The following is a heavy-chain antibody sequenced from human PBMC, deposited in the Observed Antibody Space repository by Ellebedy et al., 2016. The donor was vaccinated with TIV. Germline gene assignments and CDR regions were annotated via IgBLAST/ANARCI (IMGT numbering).Heavy chain of an antibody. D-gene: IGHD4-17*01. CDR3: AKMTTVKGFWFDP. Sequence: SETLSLTCAVYGGSFSGYYWSWIRQPPGKGLEWIGEINHSGSTNYNPSLKSRVTISVDTSKNQFSLKLGSVTAADTAVYYCAKMTTVKGFWFDPWGQGTLVTVSS. J-gene: IGHJ5*02. CDR2: INHSGST. V-gene: IGHV4-34*01. CDR1: GGSFSGYY.